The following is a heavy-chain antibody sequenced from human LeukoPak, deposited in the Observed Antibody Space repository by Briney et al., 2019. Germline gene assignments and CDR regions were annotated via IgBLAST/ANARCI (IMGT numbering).Heavy chain of an antibody. D-gene: IGHD7-27*01. V-gene: IGHV1-2*02. J-gene: IGHJ6*02. CDR2: INPNSGGT. CDR1: GYTFTGYY. CDR3: ARATLTGHVLTYYYYGMDV. Sequence: GASVKVSCKASGYTFTGYYMHWVRQAPGQGLEWMGWINPNSGGTNYAQKFQGRVTMTRDMSISTAYMELSRLRSDDTAVYYCARATLTGHVLTYYYYGMDVWGRGTTVTVSS.